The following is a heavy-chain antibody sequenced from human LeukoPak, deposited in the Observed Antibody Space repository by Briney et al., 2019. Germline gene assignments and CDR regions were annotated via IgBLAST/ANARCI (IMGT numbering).Heavy chain of an antibody. Sequence: SETLSLTCSFTGGSISGYYWSWLRQPPGQTLEWIGYIYSSGSTNYNPSLQSRVTMSVDTSMNQFSLKLSAVTAADTAVYYCANLYGDSDYCGQGTLVTVSS. J-gene: IGHJ4*02. CDR2: IYSSGST. CDR1: GGSISGYY. CDR3: ANLYGDSDY. D-gene: IGHD4-17*01. V-gene: IGHV4-4*09.